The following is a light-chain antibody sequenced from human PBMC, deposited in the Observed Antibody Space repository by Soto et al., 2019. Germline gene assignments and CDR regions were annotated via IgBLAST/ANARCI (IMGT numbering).Light chain of an antibody. Sequence: DIVWIPNRSALSVYVGATVTGTCRASMIVSGWLAWYQQKPGEAPKLLIYDASALPRGVPSRFSGSGSGTKFTLTFASLQPDDFASYYCQQHEIFSGPFAPGTKVDIK. V-gene: IGKV1-5*01. CDR2: DAS. CDR3: QQHEIFSGP. CDR1: MIVSGW. J-gene: IGKJ1*01.